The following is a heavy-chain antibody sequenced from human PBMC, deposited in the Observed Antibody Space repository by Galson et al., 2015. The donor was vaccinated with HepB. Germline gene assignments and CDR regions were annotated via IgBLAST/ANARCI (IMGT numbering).Heavy chain of an antibody. V-gene: IGHV3-74*01. CDR2: INSDGSST. CDR1: GFTFSSYW. J-gene: IGHJ6*02. CDR3: ARLCSGGSCLLYGMDV. Sequence: SLRLSCAASGFTFSSYWMHWVRQAPGKGLVWVSRINSDGSSTSYADSVKGRFTISRDNAKNTLYLQMNSLRAEDTAVYYCARLCSGGSCLLYGMDVWGQGTTVTVSS. D-gene: IGHD2-15*01.